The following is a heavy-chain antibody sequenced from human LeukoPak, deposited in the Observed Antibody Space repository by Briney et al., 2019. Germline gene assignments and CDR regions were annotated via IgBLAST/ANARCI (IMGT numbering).Heavy chain of an antibody. CDR2: IYYSGST. D-gene: IGHD4-23*01. V-gene: IGHV4-39*07. Sequence: SETLSLTCTVSGGSISSSSYYWGWIRQPPGKGLEWIGSIYYSGSTYYNPSLKSRVTISVDTSKNQFSLKLSSVTAADTAVYYCARDPSIGYGGNLIPSWWFDPWGQGTLVTVSS. CDR1: GGSISSSSYY. CDR3: ARDPSIGYGGNLIPSWWFDP. J-gene: IGHJ5*02.